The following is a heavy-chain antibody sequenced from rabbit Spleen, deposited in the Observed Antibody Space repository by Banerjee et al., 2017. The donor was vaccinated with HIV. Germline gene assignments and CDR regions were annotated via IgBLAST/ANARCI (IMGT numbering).Heavy chain of an antibody. CDR1: GFDFSRGYD. V-gene: IGHV1S40*01. J-gene: IGHJ4*01. D-gene: IGHD1-1*01. Sequence: QQLVESGGGLVKPGASLTLTCKASGFDFSRGYDMCWVRQAPGKGLEWIACINAATAKPVYATWAKGRFTISRTSSTTVTLRMTSLTAADRATYFCARDLTGVIGWNFCWWGQGTLVTVS. CDR3: ARDLTGVIGWNFCW. CDR2: INAATAKP.